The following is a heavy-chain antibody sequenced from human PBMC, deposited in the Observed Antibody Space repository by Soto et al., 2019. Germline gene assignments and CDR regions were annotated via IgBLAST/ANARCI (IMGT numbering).Heavy chain of an antibody. CDR1: GFTFSCYS. CDR2: ISGSGGST. V-gene: IGHV3-23*01. CDR3: AKAKKSIAVAFAY. Sequence: GGSLRLSCAASGFTFSCYSMSWVRQASGKGLVWVSAISGSGGSTYYADSVKGRFTISRDNSKNTLYLQMNSLRAEDTAVYYCAKAKKSIAVAFAYWGQGTLVTVSS. J-gene: IGHJ4*02. D-gene: IGHD6-19*01.